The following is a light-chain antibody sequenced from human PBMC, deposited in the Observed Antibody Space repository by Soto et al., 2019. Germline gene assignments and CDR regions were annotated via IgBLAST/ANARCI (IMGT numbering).Light chain of an antibody. CDR1: TSDVGSHNF. CDR2: EVT. J-gene: IGLJ3*02. Sequence: QSVLTQPASVSGSPGQSITISCTGTTSDVGSHNFVSWYQQLPGKAPKLLIYEVTNRPSGTSNRFSGSMSGNTASLTISGLQAEDEADYYCSSFTNSILVFGGGTKLTVL. CDR3: SSFTNSILV. V-gene: IGLV2-14*01.